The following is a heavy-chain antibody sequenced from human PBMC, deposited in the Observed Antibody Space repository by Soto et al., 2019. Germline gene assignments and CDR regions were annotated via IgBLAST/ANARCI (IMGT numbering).Heavy chain of an antibody. CDR3: ARFKGIAVAGGYYYSGMDV. Sequence: PSETLSLTCAVYGGSFSGYYWSWIRQPPGKGLEWIGEINHSGSTNYNPSLKSRVTISVDTSKNQFSLKLSSVTAADTAVYYCARFKGIAVAGGYYYSGMDVWGQGTRVTVSS. CDR1: GGSFSGYY. V-gene: IGHV4-34*01. CDR2: INHSGST. J-gene: IGHJ6*02. D-gene: IGHD6-19*01.